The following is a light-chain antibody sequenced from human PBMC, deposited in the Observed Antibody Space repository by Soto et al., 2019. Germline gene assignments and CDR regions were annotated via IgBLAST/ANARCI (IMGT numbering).Light chain of an antibody. CDR1: SSDVGSYNL. CDR3: CSYAGSSTYV. V-gene: IGLV2-23*01. J-gene: IGLJ1*01. CDR2: EGS. Sequence: QSVLTQPASVSGSPGQSITISCTGTSSDVGSYNLVSWYKQHPGKAPKLMIYEGSKRPSGVSNRFSGSKSGNTASLTISGLQAEDEAEYYCCSYAGSSTYVFGTGTKLTVL.